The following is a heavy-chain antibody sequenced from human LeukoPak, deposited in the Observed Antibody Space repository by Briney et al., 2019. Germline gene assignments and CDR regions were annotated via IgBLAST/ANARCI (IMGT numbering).Heavy chain of an antibody. V-gene: IGHV1-2*02. CDR1: GYTFTGYY. J-gene: IGHJ6*03. Sequence: ASVKVSCKASGYTFTGYYIHWVRQAPGQGLEWMGWINPNSGSTNYAQKFQGRVTMTRDTSFSTAYMELSRLSSDDTAVYYCARDSPGPLVYYYYYMDVWGKGTTVTVSS. D-gene: IGHD2-8*02. CDR3: ARDSPGPLVYYYYYMDV. CDR2: INPNSGST.